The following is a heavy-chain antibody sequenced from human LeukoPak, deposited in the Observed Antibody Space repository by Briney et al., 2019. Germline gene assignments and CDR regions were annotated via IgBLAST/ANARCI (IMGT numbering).Heavy chain of an antibody. CDR1: GFTFSGYA. CDR2: ISGSGVST. V-gene: IGHV3-23*01. D-gene: IGHD2-2*01. J-gene: IGHJ3*02. CDR3: AKDRRGRYQLPSGPAVDSFDI. Sequence: PGGSLRLSYAASGFTFSGYAMSWVRQAPGKGLEWVSAISGSGVSTYYADSMKGRFTISRDNSKNTLYLQMNSLRAEDTAVYYCAKDRRGRYQLPSGPAVDSFDIWGQGTMVTVSS.